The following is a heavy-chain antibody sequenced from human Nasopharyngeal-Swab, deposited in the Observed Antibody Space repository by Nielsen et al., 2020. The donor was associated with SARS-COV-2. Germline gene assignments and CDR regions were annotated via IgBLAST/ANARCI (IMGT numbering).Heavy chain of an antibody. J-gene: IGHJ3*02. Sequence: GSLRLSCTVSGGSISNSYYWGWIRQHPGRGLEWIGSIDYSGDTDYNLSLKSRVTISVDTSKNQFSLRLSSVTAADTAIYYCARVDTYGPELKGAFDIWGQGTVVTVSS. CDR1: GGSISNSYY. CDR3: ARVDTYGPELKGAFDI. D-gene: IGHD5-18*01. CDR2: IDYSGDT. V-gene: IGHV4-39*07.